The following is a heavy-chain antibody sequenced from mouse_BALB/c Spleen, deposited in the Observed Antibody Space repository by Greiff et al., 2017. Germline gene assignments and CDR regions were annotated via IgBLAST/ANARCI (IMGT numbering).Heavy chain of an antibody. CDR2: IWSGGST. V-gene: IGHV2-2*02. D-gene: IGHD2-2*01. CDR1: GFSLTSYG. J-gene: IGHJ2*01. Sequence: VKLVESGPGLVQPSQSLSITCTVSGFSLTSYGVHWVRQSPGKGLEWLGVIWSGGSTDYNAAFISRLSISKDNSKSQVFFKMNSLQANDTAIYYCARNGRGYDGFDYWGQGTTLTVSS. CDR3: ARNGRGYDGFDY.